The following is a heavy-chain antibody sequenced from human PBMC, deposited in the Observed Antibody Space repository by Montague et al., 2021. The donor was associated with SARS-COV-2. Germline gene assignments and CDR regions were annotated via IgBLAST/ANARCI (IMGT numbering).Heavy chain of an antibody. D-gene: IGHD3-16*01. V-gene: IGHV4-4*07. CDR1: GGSIRTYY. CDR2: IYSSGSM. J-gene: IGHJ6*02. Sequence: SETLSLTCNVSGGSIRTYYWSWNRQPAGDGLERIGRIYSSGSMHYNSSLKTRITLSVDTSKYQLSVRLDPVTAADTAVYYCAWNPGEYYGMDVWGQGTTVTVSS. CDR3: AWNPGEYYGMDV.